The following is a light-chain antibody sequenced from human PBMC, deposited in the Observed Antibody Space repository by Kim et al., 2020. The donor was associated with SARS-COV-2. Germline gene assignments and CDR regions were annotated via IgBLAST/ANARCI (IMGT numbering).Light chain of an antibody. V-gene: IGKV1-27*01. Sequence: ASIGDRVTITCRASQSITNFLDWYQQKPGKAPKLLIYAAFTLQTGVPFRFTGSGSGTEFSLTISSLQPEDFATYYCQQYNNAPLTFGPGTKVDIK. CDR3: QQYNNAPLT. J-gene: IGKJ3*01. CDR1: QSITNF. CDR2: AAF.